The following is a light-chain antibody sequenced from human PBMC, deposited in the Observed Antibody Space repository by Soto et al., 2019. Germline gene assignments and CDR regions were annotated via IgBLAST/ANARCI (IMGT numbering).Light chain of an antibody. Sequence: EIVLTQSPGTLSLSPGERATLSCRASQSVSSSYLAWYQQKPGQAPRLLIYGASIRAAGIPGRFSGSESGTDFTLTISMLEPEAVAVYYCQQDGSSRWTFGRGTKVEIK. CDR3: QQDGSSRWT. CDR1: QSVSSSY. CDR2: GAS. V-gene: IGKV3-20*01. J-gene: IGKJ1*01.